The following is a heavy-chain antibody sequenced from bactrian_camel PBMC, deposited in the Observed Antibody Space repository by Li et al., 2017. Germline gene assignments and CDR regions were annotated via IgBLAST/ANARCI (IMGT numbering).Heavy chain of an antibody. CDR2: IGSGGRST. CDR1: GFTFSNYA. Sequence: DVQLVESGGGLVQPGGSPRLSCAASGFTFSNYAMSWVRQAPGKGLEWVSAIGSGGRSTFYADSVKGRFTISRDNTKNTVYLQLDSLKTGDTAMYYCAGGAVWPYSDYPGSGQGTQVTVS. D-gene: IGHD4*01. V-gene: IGHV3S40*01. J-gene: IGHJ4*01.